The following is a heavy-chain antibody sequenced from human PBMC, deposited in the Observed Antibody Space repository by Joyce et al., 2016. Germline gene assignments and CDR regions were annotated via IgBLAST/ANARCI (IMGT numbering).Heavy chain of an antibody. Sequence: EVQLVESGGGLIQPGGSLRLSCAASGFTVSNNYMTWVRPAPGKGLEGVSFIYSGGDTYYADSVKGRFTISRDKNTLYLQMNSLRVEDTAVYYCARVPGFHWGQGTLVTVSS. J-gene: IGHJ4*02. CDR2: IYSGGDT. CDR1: GFTVSNNY. V-gene: IGHV3-53*01. CDR3: ARVPGFH.